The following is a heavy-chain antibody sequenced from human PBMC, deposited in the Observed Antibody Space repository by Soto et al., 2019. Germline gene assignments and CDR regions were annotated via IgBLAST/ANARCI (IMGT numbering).Heavy chain of an antibody. V-gene: IGHV1-46*04. D-gene: IGHD2-2*01. CDR2: INPSGGSA. J-gene: IGHJ4*02. CDR3: ARDYLSSKLSLSYFDF. CDR1: GYSFISHY. Sequence: QVQLVQSGAEVTRPGASVKVSCKASGYSFISHYIHWVRQAPGQGLEWMGFINPSGGSATLAQKLQGRVNMTRDTSTSTVYMELTILRSEDAAVYYCARDYLSSKLSLSYFDFWGQGTLVTVSS.